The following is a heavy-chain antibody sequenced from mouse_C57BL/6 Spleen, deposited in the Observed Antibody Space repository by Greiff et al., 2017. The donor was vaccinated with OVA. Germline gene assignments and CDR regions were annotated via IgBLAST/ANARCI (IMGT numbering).Heavy chain of an antibody. Sequence: VQLQQSGPELVKPGASVKISCKASGYSFTGYYMNWVKQSPEKSLEWIGEINPSTGGTTYNKKFKAKATLTVDKSSSTAYMQLKSLTSEDSAVYYCSRRDFYYSVSMDYWGQGTSVTVSS. D-gene: IGHD2-12*01. CDR2: INPSTGGT. CDR1: GYSFTGYY. V-gene: IGHV1-42*01. J-gene: IGHJ4*01. CDR3: SRRDFYYSVSMDY.